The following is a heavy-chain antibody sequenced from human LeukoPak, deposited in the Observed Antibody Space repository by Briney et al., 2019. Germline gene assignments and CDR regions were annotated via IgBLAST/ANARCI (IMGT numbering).Heavy chain of an antibody. CDR2: ISSSGSTI. CDR3: ARGSKDYDFWSKDDY. J-gene: IGHJ4*02. V-gene: IGHV3-48*03. D-gene: IGHD3-3*01. Sequence: GXSLRLSCAASGFTFSSYEMNWVRQAPGKGLEWVSYISSSGSTIYYADSVKGRFTISRDNAKNSLYLQMNSLRAEDTAVYYCARGSKDYDFWSKDDYWGQGTLVTVSS. CDR1: GFTFSSYE.